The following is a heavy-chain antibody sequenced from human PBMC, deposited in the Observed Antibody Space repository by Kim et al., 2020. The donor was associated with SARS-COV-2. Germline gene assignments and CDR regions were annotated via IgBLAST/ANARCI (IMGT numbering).Heavy chain of an antibody. CDR1: GFTFSSYA. J-gene: IGHJ4*02. D-gene: IGHD3-9*01. CDR3: AKGGYYDILTGALVNY. CDR2: ISGSGGST. Sequence: GGSLRLSCAASGFTFSSYAMSWVRQAPGKGLEWVSAISGSGGSTYYADSVKGRFTISRDNSKNTLYLQMNSLRAEDTAVYYCAKGGYYDILTGALVNYWGQGTLVTVSS. V-gene: IGHV3-23*01.